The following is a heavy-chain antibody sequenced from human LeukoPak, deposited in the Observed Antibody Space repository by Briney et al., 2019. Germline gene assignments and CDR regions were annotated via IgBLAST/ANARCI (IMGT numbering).Heavy chain of an antibody. CDR3: ARVSPMEYCSGGSCYPYFDH. V-gene: IGHV4-59*01. CDR2: IYYGGST. Sequence: SETLSLTCTVSGGSISTYYWSWIRQPPGKGLEWIGYIYYGGSTNYNPSLKSRVTISIDRSKNQFSIMLSSVTAADTAVYYCARVSPMEYCSGGSCYPYFDHWGQGTLVTVSS. D-gene: IGHD2-15*01. CDR1: GGSISTYY. J-gene: IGHJ4*02.